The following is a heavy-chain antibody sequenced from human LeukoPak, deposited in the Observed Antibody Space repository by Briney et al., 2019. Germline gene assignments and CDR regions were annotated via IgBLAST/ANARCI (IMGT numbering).Heavy chain of an antibody. D-gene: IGHD6-19*01. V-gene: IGHV1-2*02. CDR1: GFIFTGYY. CDR2: INANSGGT. CDR3: ARDHPYSSGWYGRGEALDL. Sequence: ASVRVSCKASGFIFTGYYMHWVRQAPGHGLEWMGCINANSGGTNYAQKFQGRVTMTRDTSISTAYMDLSRLRPDDTAVYYCARDHPYSSGWYGRGEALDLWGQGTTVTVSS. J-gene: IGHJ3*01.